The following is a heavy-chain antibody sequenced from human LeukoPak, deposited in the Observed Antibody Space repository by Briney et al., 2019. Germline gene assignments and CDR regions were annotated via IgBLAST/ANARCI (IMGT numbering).Heavy chain of an antibody. D-gene: IGHD1-1*01. Sequence: GGSLRLSCAASGFTFSSYWMSWVRQAPGKGLEWVANIKQDGSEKYYVDSVKGRFTISRDNAKNSLYLQMNSLRAEDTAVYYCARVILERRSRGDAFDIWGQGTMVTVSS. J-gene: IGHJ3*02. CDR3: ARVILERRSRGDAFDI. CDR1: GFTFSSYW. CDR2: IKQDGSEK. V-gene: IGHV3-7*01.